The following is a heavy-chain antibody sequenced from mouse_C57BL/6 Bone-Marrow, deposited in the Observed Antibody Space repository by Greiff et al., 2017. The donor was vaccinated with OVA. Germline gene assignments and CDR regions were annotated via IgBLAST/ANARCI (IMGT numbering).Heavy chain of an antibody. V-gene: IGHV3-8*01. J-gene: IGHJ1*03. CDR2: ISYSGST. Sequence: DVKLQESGPGLAKPSQTLSLTCSVTGYSITSDYWNWIRKFPGNKLEYMGYISYSGSTYYNPSPKSRISITRDTSKNQYYLQLNSVTTEDTATYDCARYDGYYVGYFDVWGTGTTVTVSS. D-gene: IGHD2-3*01. CDR3: ARYDGYYVGYFDV. CDR1: GYSITSDY.